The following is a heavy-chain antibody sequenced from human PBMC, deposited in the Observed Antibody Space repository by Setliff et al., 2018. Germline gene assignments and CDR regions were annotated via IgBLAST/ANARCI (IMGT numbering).Heavy chain of an antibody. J-gene: IGHJ4*02. V-gene: IGHV4-39*01. Sequence: PSETLSLTCTVYGGSISRNSYYWGWIRQPPGKGLDWIGSIYYSGSTYYNPALKRRDATPANTSKNQFTLKLNSVTAAYTAVYYWARHAERFWGGDFDYWGQGTLVTVSS. CDR3: ARHAERFWGGDFDY. CDR2: IYYSGST. CDR1: GGSISRNSYY. D-gene: IGHD3-16*01.